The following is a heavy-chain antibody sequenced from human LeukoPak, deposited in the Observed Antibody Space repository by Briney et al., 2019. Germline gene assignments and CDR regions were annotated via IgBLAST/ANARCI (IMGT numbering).Heavy chain of an antibody. Sequence: PGGSLRLSCAASGLTFRSYGMHWVRQAPGKGLEWVADISYDGSHKYYADSVKGRFSISRDNSKNTLYPQMNSLRADDTAVYYCAKGARGDTVTSIVGLNWFDPWGQGTLVTVSP. V-gene: IGHV3-30*18. D-gene: IGHD4-17*01. CDR3: AKGARGDTVTSIVGLNWFDP. J-gene: IGHJ5*02. CDR2: ISYDGSHK. CDR1: GLTFRSYG.